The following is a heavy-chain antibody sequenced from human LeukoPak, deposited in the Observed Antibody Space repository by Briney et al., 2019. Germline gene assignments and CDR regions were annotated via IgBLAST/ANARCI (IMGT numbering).Heavy chain of an antibody. D-gene: IGHD6-13*01. J-gene: IGHJ4*02. CDR3: ARTGHSSSWPMGY. Sequence: ASVKVSCKASGYTFTGYYMHWVRQAPGQGLEWMGWINPNSGGTNYAQKFQGRVTMTRDTSISTAYMELSRLRSDDTAVYYCARTGHSSSWPMGYWGQGTLVTVSS. V-gene: IGHV1-2*02. CDR1: GYTFTGYY. CDR2: INPNSGGT.